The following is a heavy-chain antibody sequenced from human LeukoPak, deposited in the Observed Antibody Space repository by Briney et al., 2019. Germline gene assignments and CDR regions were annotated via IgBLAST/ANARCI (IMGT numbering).Heavy chain of an antibody. CDR1: GFTFSNYW. V-gene: IGHV3-7*01. CDR2: IKQDGTET. J-gene: IGHJ4*02. CDR3: VRDWGDSGDY. Sequence: PGGSLRLSCVVSGFTFSNYWMDWVRQAPGKGLEWVAFIKQDGTETYYVDSVKGRFTISRDNAKNSLYLQMNSLRTEDTAVYYCVRDWGDSGDYWGQGTLVAVSS. D-gene: IGHD2-21*02.